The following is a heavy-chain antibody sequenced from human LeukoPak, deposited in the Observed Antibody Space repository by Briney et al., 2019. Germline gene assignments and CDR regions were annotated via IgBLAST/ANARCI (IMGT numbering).Heavy chain of an antibody. Sequence: GSPQTSRLGPGYRFTRYCIGWVRQVPGKGGAWRGIIYPVESDTRYSTPFQGQVTISADKYISTDYLQWSSRKASDAAMYYCARRGRIDYDLLTPPFDYWGQGTLVTVSS. J-gene: IGHJ4*02. CDR2: IYPVESDT. D-gene: IGHD3-9*01. CDR1: GYRFTRYC. CDR3: ARRGRIDYDLLTPPFDY. V-gene: IGHV5-51*01.